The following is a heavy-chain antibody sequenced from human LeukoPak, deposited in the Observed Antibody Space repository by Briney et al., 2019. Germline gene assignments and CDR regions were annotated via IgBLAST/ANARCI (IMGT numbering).Heavy chain of an antibody. CDR1: GASISSYY. V-gene: IGHV4-59*01. Sequence: SETLSLTCTVSGASISSYYWSWIRQPPGKGLEWIAYISYSGSTNYNPALQSRVTISLETSKNQFSLKLSSVTAADTAVYYCARDRGYSYGPGAFDIWGQGTMVTVSS. CDR2: ISYSGST. J-gene: IGHJ3*02. D-gene: IGHD5-18*01. CDR3: ARDRGYSYGPGAFDI.